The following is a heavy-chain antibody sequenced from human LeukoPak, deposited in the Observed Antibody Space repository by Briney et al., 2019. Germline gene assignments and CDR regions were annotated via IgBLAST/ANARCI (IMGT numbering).Heavy chain of an antibody. CDR3: ARAEYYGSRIYTDYYYGMDV. CDR1: GGTFNSFA. D-gene: IGHD3-10*01. Sequence: SVKVSCKVSGGTFNSFAISWVRQAPGQGLEWMGGIIAVCNTANYTQKSQGRVTITADESTSTAYMELSSLRSEDTAVYYCARAEYYGSRIYTDYYYGMDVWGQGTTVTVSS. V-gene: IGHV1-69*13. J-gene: IGHJ6*02. CDR2: IIAVCNTA.